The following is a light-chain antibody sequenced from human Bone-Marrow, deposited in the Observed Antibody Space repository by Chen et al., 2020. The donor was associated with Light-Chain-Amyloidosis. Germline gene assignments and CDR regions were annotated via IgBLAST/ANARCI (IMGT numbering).Light chain of an antibody. CDR3: SSYTVSSTWV. J-gene: IGLJ3*02. CDR1: SSNIGINY. V-gene: IGLV1-47*01. Sequence: QSVLTQPPSASGTPGQRVTISCSGASSNIGINYVYWYQHFPGAAPNLLIHRNNQRPSGVPDRFSASKSGTSASLTVSGLQAEDEADYYCSSYTVSSTWVFGGGTKLTVL. CDR2: RNN.